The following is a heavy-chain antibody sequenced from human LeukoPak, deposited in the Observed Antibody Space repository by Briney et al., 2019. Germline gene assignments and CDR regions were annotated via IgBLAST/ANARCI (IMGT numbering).Heavy chain of an antibody. CDR2: IYSGGST. D-gene: IGHD1-26*01. V-gene: IGHV3-53*01. CDR3: ARGGCYLSAFDI. Sequence: GGSLRLSCAASGFTVTNNYINWVRQAPGKGLEWVSVIYSGGSTYYADSVKGRFTISRDNSKNTLYLQMNSLRAEDTAVYYCARGGCYLSAFDIWGQGTMVTVSS. CDR1: GFTVTNNY. J-gene: IGHJ3*02.